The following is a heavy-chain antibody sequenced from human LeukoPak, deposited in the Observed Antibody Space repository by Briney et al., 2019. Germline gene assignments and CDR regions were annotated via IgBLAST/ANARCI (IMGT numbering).Heavy chain of an antibody. J-gene: IGHJ4*02. D-gene: IGHD2-15*01. V-gene: IGHV4-34*01. CDR2: INHSGST. CDR3: ARSEVVAATLDY. Sequence: SETLSLTCAVYGGSFSGYYWSWIRQPPGKGLEWIGEINHSGSTYYNPSLKSRVTISVDTSKNQFSLKLSSVTAADTAVYYCARSEVVAATLDYWGQGTLVTVSS. CDR1: GGSFSGYY.